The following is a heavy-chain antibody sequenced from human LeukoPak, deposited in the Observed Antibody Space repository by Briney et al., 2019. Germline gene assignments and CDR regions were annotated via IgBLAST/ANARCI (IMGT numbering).Heavy chain of an antibody. Sequence: SETLSPTCAVYGGSFSGYYWSWIRQPPGKGLEWIGEINHSGSTNYNPSLKSRVTISVDTSKNQFSLKLSSVTAADTAVYYCLLNYDILTGYYTDYWGQGTLVTVSS. CDR2: INHSGST. J-gene: IGHJ4*02. CDR3: LLNYDILTGYYTDY. D-gene: IGHD3-9*01. V-gene: IGHV4-34*01. CDR1: GGSFSGYY.